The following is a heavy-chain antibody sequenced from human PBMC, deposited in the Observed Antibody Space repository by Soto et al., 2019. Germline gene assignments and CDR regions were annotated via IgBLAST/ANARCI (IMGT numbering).Heavy chain of an antibody. Sequence: PVKVSCKASGGTFGSDAITWVRQAPGLGLEWVGRIIPIFGSTNYAQNLQGRVTISAEKPTLTSYMELHSLTSDATVLYYCARDWPDSGYHTNWLGPWGQGTQVTVAS. D-gene: IGHD3-22*01. J-gene: IGHJ5*02. V-gene: IGHV1-69*06. CDR1: GGTFGSDA. CDR2: IIPIFGST. CDR3: ARDWPDSGYHTNWLGP.